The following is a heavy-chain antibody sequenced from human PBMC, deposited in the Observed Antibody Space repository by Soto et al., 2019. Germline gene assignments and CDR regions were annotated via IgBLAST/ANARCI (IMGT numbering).Heavy chain of an antibody. V-gene: IGHV4-59*01. CDR1: GGSISSYY. D-gene: IGHD2-15*01. CDR2: IFYSGST. Sequence: QVQLQESGPGLVKPSETLSLTCTVSGGSISSYYWSWIRQPPGKGLEWIGYIFYSGSTNYNPSLKSRVTISVDTSKNQFSLKLSSVTAVDTAVYYCARTLAGYCSGGSCARPYYFDYWGQGTLVTVSS. J-gene: IGHJ4*02. CDR3: ARTLAGYCSGGSCARPYYFDY.